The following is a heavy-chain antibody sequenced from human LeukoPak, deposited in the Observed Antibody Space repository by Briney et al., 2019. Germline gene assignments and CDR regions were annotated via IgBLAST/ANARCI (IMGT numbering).Heavy chain of an antibody. CDR3: ASYTY. J-gene: IGHJ4*02. CDR1: GFTFSSYA. Sequence: GGSLRLSCAASGFTFSSYAMSWVRQAPGKGLEWVSVIYSDGSTYYADSVKGRFTIFRDNSKNTVFPHMNRLRAEDTAVYYCASYTYWGQGTLVTVSS. V-gene: IGHV3-66*01. D-gene: IGHD3-16*01. CDR2: IYSDGST.